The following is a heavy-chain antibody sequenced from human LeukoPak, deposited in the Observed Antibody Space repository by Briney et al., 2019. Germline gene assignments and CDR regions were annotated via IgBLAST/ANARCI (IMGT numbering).Heavy chain of an antibody. CDR3: AREPVITGTTNGFDP. Sequence: SQTLSLTCTVSGGSISSGSYYWGWIRQPPGKGLEWIGSIYYSGSTYYNPSLKSRVTISVDTSKNQFSLKLSSVTAADTAVYYCAREPVITGTTNGFDPWGQGTLVTVSS. V-gene: IGHV4-39*07. CDR2: IYYSGST. D-gene: IGHD1-20*01. CDR1: GGSISSGSYY. J-gene: IGHJ5*02.